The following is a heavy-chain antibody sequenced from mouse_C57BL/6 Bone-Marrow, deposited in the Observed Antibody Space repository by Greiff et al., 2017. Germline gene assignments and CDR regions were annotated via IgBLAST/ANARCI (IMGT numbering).Heavy chain of an antibody. J-gene: IGHJ1*03. CDR3: TDHYLLRYFDV. D-gene: IGHD2-1*01. CDR2: IRLKSDNYAT. V-gene: IGHV6-3*01. Sequence: DVMLVESGGGLVQPGGSMKLSCVASGFTFSNYWMNWVRQSPEKGLEWVAQIRLKSDNYATHYAESVKGRFTISRDDSKSRVYLQMNNLRAEDTGIYYCTDHYLLRYFDVWGTGTTVTVSS. CDR1: GFTFSNYW.